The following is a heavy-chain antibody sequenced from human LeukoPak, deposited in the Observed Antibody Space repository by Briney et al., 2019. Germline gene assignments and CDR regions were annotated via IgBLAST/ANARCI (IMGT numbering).Heavy chain of an antibody. J-gene: IGHJ4*02. D-gene: IGHD6-19*01. CDR2: IFYSGST. CDR3: ARLRSGFYFDS. Sequence: SETLSLTCTVSGGSIRSSSYYWGWIRQPPGKGLEWLANIFYSGSTFYNPSLKSRVTISVDTSQDQFSLKLSSVTAADTAVYYCARLRSGFYFDSWGQGTLVTVSS. CDR1: GGSIRSSSYY. V-gene: IGHV4-39*01.